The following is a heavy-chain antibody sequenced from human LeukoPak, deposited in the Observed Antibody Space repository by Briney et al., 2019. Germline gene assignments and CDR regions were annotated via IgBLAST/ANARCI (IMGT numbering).Heavy chain of an antibody. D-gene: IGHD2-15*01. CDR3: ARDSGGGGSDLDY. Sequence: GRSLRLSCAASGFTFSSYGMHWVRQAPGEGLEWVAVIWYDGSNKYYADSVKGRFTISRDNSKNTLYLQMNSLRAEDTAVYYCARDSGGGGSDLDYWGQGTLVTVSS. J-gene: IGHJ4*02. CDR1: GFTFSSYG. V-gene: IGHV3-33*01. CDR2: IWYDGSNK.